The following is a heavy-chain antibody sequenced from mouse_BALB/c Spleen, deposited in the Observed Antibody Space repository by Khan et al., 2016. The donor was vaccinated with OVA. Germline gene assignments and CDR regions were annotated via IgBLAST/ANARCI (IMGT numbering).Heavy chain of an antibody. CDR3: ARGGNYDYFDY. CDR2: IDPANGNT. J-gene: IGHJ2*01. Sequence: VQLKQPGAELVKPGASVKLSCTASGFNIKDTYMHWVKQRPEQGLEWIGRIDPANGNTKYDPKFQGKATITADTSSNTAYLQPSSLTSEDTAVYYCARGGNYDYFDYWGQGTTLTVSS. CDR1: GFNIKDTY. V-gene: IGHV14-3*02. D-gene: IGHD2-1*01.